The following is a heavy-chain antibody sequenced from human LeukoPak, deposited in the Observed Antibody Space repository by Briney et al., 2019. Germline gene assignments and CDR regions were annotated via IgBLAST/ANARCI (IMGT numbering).Heavy chain of an antibody. Sequence: GGSLRLSCAASGFTFSSYGMHWVRQAPGKGLEWVSAISGSGGSTYYADSVKGRFTISRDNSKNTLYLQMNSLRAEDTAVYYCARVKRDCSGGSCYSYDYWGQGTLVTVSS. CDR3: ARVKRDCSGGSCYSYDY. D-gene: IGHD2-15*01. CDR2: ISGSGGST. J-gene: IGHJ4*02. CDR1: GFTFSSYG. V-gene: IGHV3-23*01.